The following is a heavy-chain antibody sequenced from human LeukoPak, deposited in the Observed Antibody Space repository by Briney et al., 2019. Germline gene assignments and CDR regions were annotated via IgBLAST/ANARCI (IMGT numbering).Heavy chain of an antibody. J-gene: IGHJ3*02. CDR1: GGSFSGYY. V-gene: IGHV4-34*01. CDR3: ARHLETIFGVVRAFDI. D-gene: IGHD3-3*01. CDR2: INHSGST. Sequence: TSGTLSLTCAVYGGSFSGYYWSWIRQPPGKGLEWIGEINHSGSTNCNPSLKSRVTISVDTSKNQFSLKLSSVTAADTAVYYCARHLETIFGVVRAFDIWGQGTMVTVSS.